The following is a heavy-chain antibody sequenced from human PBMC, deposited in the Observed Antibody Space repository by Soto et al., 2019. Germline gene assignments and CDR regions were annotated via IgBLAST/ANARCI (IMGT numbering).Heavy chain of an antibody. J-gene: IGHJ5*02. Sequence: VGSLRLSCAASGFTFENFGMSWVRQAPGKGLEWISSISGSGFKKYYADSVKGRFTISRDNSKSTVYLELNNLSAEDTAVYHCAKNQGVELVPLATVDWFDPWGQGSVVTVSS. CDR2: ISGSGFKK. D-gene: IGHD1-26*01. CDR3: AKNQGVELVPLATVDWFDP. CDR1: GFTFENFG. V-gene: IGHV3-23*01.